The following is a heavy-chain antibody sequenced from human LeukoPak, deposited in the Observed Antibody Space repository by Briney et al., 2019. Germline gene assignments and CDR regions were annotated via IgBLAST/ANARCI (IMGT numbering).Heavy chain of an antibody. Sequence: GGSLRLSCAASGFTFSSYTMHWVRQAPGKGLEWVAVISYDGSNKYYADSVKGRFTISRDNSKNTLYLQMNSLRAEDTAVHYCARAPAVAGSYFDYWGQGTLVTVSS. CDR1: GFTFSSYT. CDR3: ARAPAVAGSYFDY. CDR2: ISYDGSNK. V-gene: IGHV3-30-3*01. J-gene: IGHJ4*02. D-gene: IGHD6-19*01.